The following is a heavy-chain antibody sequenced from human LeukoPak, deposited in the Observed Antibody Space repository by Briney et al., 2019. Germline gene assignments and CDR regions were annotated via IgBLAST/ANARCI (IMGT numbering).Heavy chain of an antibody. J-gene: IGHJ4*02. CDR1: VDSTRVNY. CDR2: IYYSGNT. Sequence: SETLSLTCTVSVDSTRVNYWCRSRQPPGKGLEWIGYIYYSGNTNYNPSLKSRVTISVDTSKNQFSLKLSSVTAADTAVYYCARDSNGVVYSGGSCYVYNYWGQGTLVTVSS. CDR3: ARDSNGVVYSGGSCYVYNY. D-gene: IGHD2-15*01. V-gene: IGHV4-59*12.